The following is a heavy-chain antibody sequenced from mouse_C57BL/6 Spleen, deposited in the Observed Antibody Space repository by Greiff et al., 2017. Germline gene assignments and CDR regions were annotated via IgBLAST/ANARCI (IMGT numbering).Heavy chain of an antibody. J-gene: IGHJ4*01. CDR1: GYTFTSYW. CDR2: IHPNSGST. V-gene: IGHV1-64*01. CDR3: ASRSEPDYAMDY. Sequence: QVQLQQPGAELVKPGASVKLSCKASGYTFTSYWMHWVKQRPGQGLEWIGMIHPNSGSTNYNEKFKSKATLTVDKSSSTAYMQLSSLTSEDSAVYYCASRSEPDYAMDYWGQGTSVTVSS.